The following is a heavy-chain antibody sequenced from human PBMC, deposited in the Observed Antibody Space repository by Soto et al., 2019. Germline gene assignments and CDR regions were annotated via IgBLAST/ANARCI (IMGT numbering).Heavy chain of an antibody. CDR1: GFSYSSYA. D-gene: IGHD2-2*01. CDR3: AKGDQPVAYYCFGY. CDR2: ITSSGVTT. V-gene: IGHV3-23*01. J-gene: IGHJ4*02. Sequence: GGSVRVSSVASGFSYSSYAMGWVRQPPGKGLEWVSAITSSGVTTYYAGSVKGRFTISRDNSKNTVYLQMNSLRGEDTAVFFCAKGDQPVAYYCFGYWGLGTLVTVYS.